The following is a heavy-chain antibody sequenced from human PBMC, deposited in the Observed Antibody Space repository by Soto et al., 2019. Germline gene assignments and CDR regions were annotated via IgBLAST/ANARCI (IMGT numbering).Heavy chain of an antibody. J-gene: IGHJ4*02. V-gene: IGHV3-33*01. D-gene: IGHD4-17*01. CDR1: GFTFSSYG. CDR2: IWYDGSNK. CDR3: ARPHDYGGFDY. Sequence: QVQLVESGGGVVQPGRSLRLSCAASGFTFSSYGMHWVRQAPGKGLEWVAVIWYDGSNKYYADSVKGRFTISRDNSNNPLYLQMNSLIAEDTAVYYCARPHDYGGFDYWGQGTLVTVSS.